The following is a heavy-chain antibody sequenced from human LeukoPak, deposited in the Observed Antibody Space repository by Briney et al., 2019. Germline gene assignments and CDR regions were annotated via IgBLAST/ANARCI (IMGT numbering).Heavy chain of an antibody. D-gene: IGHD6-19*01. V-gene: IGHV4-59*08. J-gene: IGHJ4*02. CDR2: IYYSGST. CDR1: GGSISSYY. Sequence: SETLSLTCTVSGGSISSYYWSWIRQPPGKGLEWIGYIYYSGSTNYNPSLKSRVTISVDTSKNQFSLKLSSVTAADTAVYYCARTPGIAVAGGVYYFDYWGQGTLVTVSS. CDR3: ARTPGIAVAGGVYYFDY.